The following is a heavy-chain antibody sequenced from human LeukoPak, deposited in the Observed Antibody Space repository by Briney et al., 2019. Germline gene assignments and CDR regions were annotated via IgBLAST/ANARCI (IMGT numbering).Heavy chain of an antibody. V-gene: IGHV1-69*04. CDR3: ARDKNYDILTGYYKEYYFDY. Sequence: ASVKVSCKASGGTFSSYAISWVRRAPGQGLEWMGRIIPIFGIANYAQKFQGRVTITADKSTSTAYMELSSLRSEDTAVYYCARDKNYDILTGYYKEYYFDYWGQGTLVTVSS. D-gene: IGHD3-9*01. J-gene: IGHJ4*02. CDR1: GGTFSSYA. CDR2: IIPIFGIA.